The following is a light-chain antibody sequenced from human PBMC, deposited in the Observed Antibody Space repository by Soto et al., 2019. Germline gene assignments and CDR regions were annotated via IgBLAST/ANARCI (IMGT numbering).Light chain of an antibody. CDR1: QSVSSN. J-gene: IGKJ5*01. CDR2: DAS. V-gene: IGKV3-15*01. CDR3: QQYNSWPPIT. Sequence: DIIMTKSAVTVSVSQGERATLSCRASQSVSSNLAWYQQKPGQAPRLLIYDASTRATGIPDRFSGGGSGTEFTLTISSLQSEDFVVYYCQQYNSWPPITFGQGARLEIK.